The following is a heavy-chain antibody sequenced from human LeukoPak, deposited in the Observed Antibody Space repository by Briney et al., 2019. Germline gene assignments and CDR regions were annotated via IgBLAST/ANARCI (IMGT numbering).Heavy chain of an antibody. Sequence: PGGSLRLSCAVSGFTFSSYDMSWVRQAPGKGLGWISLISGSGGIAYYADSVKGRFSISKDNARNTLFLHMNSLRAEDTAAYYCAKSHRQNYFDYWGQGTLVTVSS. CDR3: AKSHRQNYFDY. V-gene: IGHV3-23*01. CDR2: ISGSGGIA. J-gene: IGHJ4*02. CDR1: GFTFSSYD.